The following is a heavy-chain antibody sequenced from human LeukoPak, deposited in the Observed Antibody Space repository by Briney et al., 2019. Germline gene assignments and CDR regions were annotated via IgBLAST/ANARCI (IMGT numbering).Heavy chain of an antibody. D-gene: IGHD3-22*01. CDR1: GFTFDDYA. Sequence: PGGSLRLSCAASGFTFDDYAMHWVRQAPGKGLEWVSGISWNSGSIGYADSVKGRFTISRDNAKNSLYLQMNSLRAEDTALYYCAKQSMIVVVINYELWGGFDYWGQGTLVTVSS. V-gene: IGHV3-9*01. CDR2: ISWNSGSI. J-gene: IGHJ4*02. CDR3: AKQSMIVVVINYELWGGFDY.